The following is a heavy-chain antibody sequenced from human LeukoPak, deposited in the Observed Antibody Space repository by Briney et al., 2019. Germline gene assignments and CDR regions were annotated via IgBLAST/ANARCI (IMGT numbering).Heavy chain of an antibody. CDR1: GFTFSNAW. CDR2: IKSKTDGGTT. J-gene: IGHJ4*02. CDR3: TTSGFGVVNIFDY. Sequence: PGGSLRLSCAASGFTFSNAWMSWVRQAPGKGLEWVGRIKSKTDGGTTDYAAPVKGRFTISRDDSKNTLYLQMNSLKTEDTAVYYCTTSGFGVVNIFDYWGQGTLVTVSS. D-gene: IGHD3-3*01. V-gene: IGHV3-15*01.